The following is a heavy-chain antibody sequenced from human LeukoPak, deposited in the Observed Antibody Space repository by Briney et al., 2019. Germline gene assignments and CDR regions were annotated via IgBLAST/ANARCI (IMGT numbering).Heavy chain of an antibody. CDR2: ISSSGSTI. CDR3: ARDRGLEQLVYHNNWFDP. D-gene: IGHD6-6*01. Sequence: GGSLRLSCAASGFTFSDYYMSWIRQAPGKGLEWVSYISSSGSTIYYADSVKGRFTIPRDNAKNSLYLQMNSLRAEDTAVYYCARDRGLEQLVYHNNWFDPWGQGTLVTVSS. CDR1: GFTFSDYY. V-gene: IGHV3-11*01. J-gene: IGHJ5*02.